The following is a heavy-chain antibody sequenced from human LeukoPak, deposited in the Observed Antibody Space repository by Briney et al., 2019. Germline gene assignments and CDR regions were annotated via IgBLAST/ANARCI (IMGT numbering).Heavy chain of an antibody. CDR2: INHSGST. CDR1: GGSFSGYY. V-gene: IGHV4-34*01. J-gene: IGHJ4*02. D-gene: IGHD3-3*01. Sequence: SETLSLTCAVYGGSFSGYYWSWIRQPPGKGLEWIGEINHSGSTNYNPSLKSRVTISVDTSKNQFSLKLSSVTAADTAVYHCARGLNYDFWSGYHAYYFDYWGQGTLVTVSS. CDR3: ARGLNYDFWSGYHAYYFDY.